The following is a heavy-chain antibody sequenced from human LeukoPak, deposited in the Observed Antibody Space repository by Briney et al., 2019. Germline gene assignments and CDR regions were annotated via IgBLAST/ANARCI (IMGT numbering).Heavy chain of an antibody. V-gene: IGHV3-48*01. Sequence: GGSLRLSCAASGFTFSSYSMNWVRQAPGKGLEWVSYISSSSSTIYYADSVKGRFTISRDNSKNTLYLQMNNLRAEDTAVYYCARDHSQWLVQYFFDYWGQGTLVTVSS. D-gene: IGHD6-19*01. CDR1: GFTFSSYS. CDR2: ISSSSSTI. CDR3: ARDHSQWLVQYFFDY. J-gene: IGHJ4*02.